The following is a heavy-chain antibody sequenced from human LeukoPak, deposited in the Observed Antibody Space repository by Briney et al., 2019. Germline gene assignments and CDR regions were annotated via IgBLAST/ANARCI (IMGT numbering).Heavy chain of an antibody. D-gene: IGHD2-2*01. CDR1: GGSISSGGYY. J-gene: IGHJ5*02. Sequence: TLSLTCTVSGGSISSGGYYWSWIRQHPGKGLEWIGYIYYSGSTYYNPSLKSRVTISVDTSKNQFSLKLSSVTAADTAVYYCARGPPLIVVVPAAGFDPWGQGTLVTVSS. CDR3: ARGPPLIVVVPAAGFDP. V-gene: IGHV4-31*03. CDR2: IYYSGST.